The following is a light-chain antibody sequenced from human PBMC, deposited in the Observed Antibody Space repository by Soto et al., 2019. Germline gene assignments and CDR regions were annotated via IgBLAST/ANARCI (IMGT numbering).Light chain of an antibody. CDR1: HSVDSN. Sequence: EIVMTQSPGTLSVSTGQGATLSCRASHSVDSNLAWYQQKPGQAPRLLIFGASTRPTGIPDRFSGSGSGTEFTLTISSLQSEDFAVYYCHQYYTWPRTFGQGTKVEIK. J-gene: IGKJ1*01. CDR2: GAS. V-gene: IGKV3D-15*01. CDR3: HQYYTWPRT.